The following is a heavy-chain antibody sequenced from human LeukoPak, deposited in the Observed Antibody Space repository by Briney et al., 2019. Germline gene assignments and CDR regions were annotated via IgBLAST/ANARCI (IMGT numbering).Heavy chain of an antibody. V-gene: IGHV3-53*01. D-gene: IGHD6-13*01. CDR1: GFTVSSNY. Sequence: QPGGSLRLSCAASGFTVSSNYMSWVRQAPGKGLEWVSVIYSGGSTYYADSVKGRFTISRDNSKNTLYLQMNSLRAEDTAVYYCARGRYSSSWYYFDCWGQGTLVTVSS. CDR3: ARGRYSSSWYYFDC. CDR2: IYSGGST. J-gene: IGHJ4*02.